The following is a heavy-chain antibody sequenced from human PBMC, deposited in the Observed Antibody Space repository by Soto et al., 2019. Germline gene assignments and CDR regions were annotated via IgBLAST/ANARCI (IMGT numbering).Heavy chain of an antibody. CDR1: GGTFSSYA. Sequence: QVQLVQSGAEVKKPGSSVKVSCKASGGTFSSYAISWVRQAPGQGLEWMGGIIPIFGTANYAQKFQGRVTITADESTSTAYMELSSLRSEGTAVYYCARVNEVVRGVYYGMDVWGQGTTVTVSS. V-gene: IGHV1-69*01. CDR3: ARVNEVVRGVYYGMDV. D-gene: IGHD3-10*01. J-gene: IGHJ6*02. CDR2: IIPIFGTA.